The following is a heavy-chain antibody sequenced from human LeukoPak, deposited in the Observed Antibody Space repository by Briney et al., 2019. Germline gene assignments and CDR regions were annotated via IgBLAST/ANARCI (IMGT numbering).Heavy chain of an antibody. D-gene: IGHD6-13*01. CDR1: GFTFSSYA. V-gene: IGHV3-23*01. J-gene: IGHJ1*01. CDR2: ISGSGGST. Sequence: GGSLRLSCAPSGFTFSSYAMNWVRQAPGKGLEWVSAISGSGGSTYYGDSVKGRFTVSRDNSKNTLCLQMNSLRAEDTAIYYCAKDRAASAGFEFQHWGQGTLVTVSS. CDR3: AKDRAASAGFEFQH.